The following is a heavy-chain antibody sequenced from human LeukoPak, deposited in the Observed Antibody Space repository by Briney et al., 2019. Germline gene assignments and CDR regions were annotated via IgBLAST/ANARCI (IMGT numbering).Heavy chain of an antibody. CDR2: INSDGSTT. CDR3: ARGLPPVGYTVTIPPDYGMDV. J-gene: IGHJ6*02. D-gene: IGHD4-17*01. Sequence: GVSLRLSCAGSGFIFSNYWIHWVRQAPGKGLVWISRINSDGSTTKDVDSVKGRFTVSRDNAKDTVYLQMNSLRVEDTAVYYCARGLPPVGYTVTIPPDYGMDVWGHGTTVIVS. V-gene: IGHV3-74*01. CDR1: GFIFSNYW.